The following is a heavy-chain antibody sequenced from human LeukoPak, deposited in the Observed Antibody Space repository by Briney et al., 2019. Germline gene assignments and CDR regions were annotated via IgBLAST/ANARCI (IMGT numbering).Heavy chain of an antibody. D-gene: IGHD6-19*01. V-gene: IGHV3-7*01. CDR2: IKQVGSEK. CDR1: GFTFSSYW. Sequence: PGGSLRLSCAASGFTFSSYWMSWVRQAPGKGLEWVANIKQVGSEKYYVDSVKGRFTISRDNAKNSLYLQMNSLRAEDTAVYYCARAAGSSGWYYYYYMDVWGKGTTVTVSS. CDR3: ARAAGSSGWYYYYYMDV. J-gene: IGHJ6*03.